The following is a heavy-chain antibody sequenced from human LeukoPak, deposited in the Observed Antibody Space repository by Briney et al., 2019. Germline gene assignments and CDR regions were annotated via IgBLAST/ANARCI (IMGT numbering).Heavy chain of an antibody. CDR2: ISGSGDRT. J-gene: IGHJ3*02. CDR3: ARDGFNDRSGDNDGFDM. Sequence: GGSLRLSCAASGLTISSSGMSWVRQAPGKRLEWVSAISGSGDRTHYADSVRGRFTISRDTSKDTLYLQMNSLRADDTAVYYCARDGFNDRSGDNDGFDMWGQGTMVTVSS. CDR1: GLTISSSG. D-gene: IGHD1-1*01. V-gene: IGHV3-23*01.